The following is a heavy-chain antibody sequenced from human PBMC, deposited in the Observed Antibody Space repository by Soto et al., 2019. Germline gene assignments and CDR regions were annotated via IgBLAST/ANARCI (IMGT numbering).Heavy chain of an antibody. CDR1: GGSIRSYY. V-gene: IGHV4-59*01. Sequence: SETLSLSCAVSGGSIRSYYRSWIRQPPGKGLEWIGYLYYSGSTNYTPSLKRRVHISVDTSKSQFSLKLSSVTAADTAVYYCARVSYYYYGMDVWGQGITVTVSS. CDR3: ARVSYYYYGMDV. CDR2: LYYSGST. J-gene: IGHJ6*02.